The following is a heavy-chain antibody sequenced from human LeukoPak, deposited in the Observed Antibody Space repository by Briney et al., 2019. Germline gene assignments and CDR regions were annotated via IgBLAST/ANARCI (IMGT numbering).Heavy chain of an antibody. J-gene: IGHJ4*02. CDR1: GFTFSSYA. Sequence: PGGSLRLSCAASGFTFSSYAMSWVRQAPGKGLEWVSAISGSSGSTYYADSVKGRFTISRDNSKNTLYLQMNSLRAEDTAVYYCAKARYDILTGQFDYWGQGTLVTVSS. V-gene: IGHV3-23*01. D-gene: IGHD3-9*01. CDR3: AKARYDILTGQFDY. CDR2: ISGSSGST.